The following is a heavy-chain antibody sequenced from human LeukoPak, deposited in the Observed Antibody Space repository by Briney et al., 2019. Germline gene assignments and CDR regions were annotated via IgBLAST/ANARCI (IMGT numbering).Heavy chain of an antibody. J-gene: IGHJ3*02. CDR3: ARESGFHYDSSGDAFDI. CDR1: GFTFRRYT. V-gene: IGHV3-21*01. CDR2: ISSNSAYI. Sequence: GGSLRLSCAASGFTFRRYTMTWVRQAPGRGLEWVSSISSNSAYIYYADSLRGRLTISRDNAKNSLYLQVDSLGADDTAVYYCARESGFHYDSSGDAFDIWGQGTMVTVSS. D-gene: IGHD3-22*01.